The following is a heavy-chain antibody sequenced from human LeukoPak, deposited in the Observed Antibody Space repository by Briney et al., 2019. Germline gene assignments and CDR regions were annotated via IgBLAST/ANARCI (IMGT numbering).Heavy chain of an antibody. Sequence: GGSLRLSCAASGFTFSSHAMSWVRQAPGKGLEWVSAISGSGGSTYHADSVKGRFTISRDNSKNTLYLQMNSLRAEDTAVYYCAKSKYGSGSYYYYYYGMDVWGQGTTVTVSS. V-gene: IGHV3-23*01. CDR3: AKSKYGSGSYYYYYYGMDV. CDR1: GFTFSSHA. D-gene: IGHD3-10*01. CDR2: ISGSGGST. J-gene: IGHJ6*02.